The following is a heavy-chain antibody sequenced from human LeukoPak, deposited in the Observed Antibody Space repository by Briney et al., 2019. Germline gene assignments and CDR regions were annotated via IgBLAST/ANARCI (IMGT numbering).Heavy chain of an antibody. CDR2: VSGRGGST. CDR1: GFTFSSYA. V-gene: IGHV3-23*01. CDR3: AKDAAHTYYGSGRWSWYFDL. Sequence: PGGSLRLSCAASGFTFSSYAMSWVRQAPGKGLEWVSGVSGRGGSTYYADFVKGRFTISRDNSKNTLYLQMNSLRAEDTAVYYCAKDAAHTYYGSGRWSWYFDLWGRGTLLTVSS. J-gene: IGHJ2*01. D-gene: IGHD3-10*01.